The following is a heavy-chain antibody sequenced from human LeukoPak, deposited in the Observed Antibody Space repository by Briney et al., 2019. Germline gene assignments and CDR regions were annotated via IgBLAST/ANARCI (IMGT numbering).Heavy chain of an antibody. D-gene: IGHD3-16*01. CDR3: ARTCGFPPWGGFDF. CDR1: RVSLSHDTRY. V-gene: IGHV4-30-4*01. Sequence: QRLSPTGSLSRVSLSHDTRYWSLIRQAPRRGLECLGYISYCGSTYSNTSLKGRIMMSMDTSKNEYSLQLTSATVAHTAVYFCARTCGFPPWGGFDFWGPGALVAVPS. CDR2: ISYCGST. J-gene: IGHJ4*02.